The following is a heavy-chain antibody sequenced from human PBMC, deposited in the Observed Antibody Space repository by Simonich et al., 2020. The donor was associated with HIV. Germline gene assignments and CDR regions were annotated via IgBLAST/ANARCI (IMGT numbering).Heavy chain of an antibody. CDR3: ARKGGGRGVYYFDY. V-gene: IGHV1-69*13. CDR2: IIPIYGTA. CDR1: GGTFSSFA. J-gene: IGHJ4*02. D-gene: IGHD3-10*01. Sequence: QVQLVQSGAEVKKPGSSVKVSCKASGGTFSSFAISWVRQAPGLGLEWEGGIIPIYGTANYAQMFQGRVTITADESTSTAYMELSSLRSEDTGIYYCARKGGGRGVYYFDYWGQGTLVTVSS.